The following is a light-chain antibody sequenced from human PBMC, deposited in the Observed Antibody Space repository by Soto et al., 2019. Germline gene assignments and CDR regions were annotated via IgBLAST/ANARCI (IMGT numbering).Light chain of an antibody. CDR2: RAS. J-gene: IGKJ1*01. CDR3: HQYSHWPPWT. Sequence: EILMTQSPATLAVSPGDTVTLSCRASQTLSDNLAWYQQKPGQAPRLLIFRASTRATGVPARFSARGSGTEFTLTISGLESEDFAAYYCHQYSHWPPWTFGPGTKVEIK. V-gene: IGKV3-15*01. CDR1: QTLSDN.